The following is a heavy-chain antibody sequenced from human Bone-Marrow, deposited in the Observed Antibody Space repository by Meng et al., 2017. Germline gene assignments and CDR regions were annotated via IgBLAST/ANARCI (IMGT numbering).Heavy chain of an antibody. J-gene: IGHJ4*02. CDR3: ARLAWTTVTAGIDY. V-gene: IGHV1-18*01. CDR1: GYTFTSYG. D-gene: IGHD4-11*01. Sequence: ASVKVSCKASGYTFTSYGISWVRQAPGQGLEWMGWISAYNGNTNYAQKLQGRVTMTTDTSTSTAYMELRSLRSDDTAVYYCARLAWTTVTAGIDYWGQGTLVTVSS. CDR2: ISAYNGNT.